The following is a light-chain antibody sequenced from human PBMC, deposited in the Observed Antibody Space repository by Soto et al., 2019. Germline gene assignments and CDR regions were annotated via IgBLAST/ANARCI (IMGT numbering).Light chain of an antibody. Sequence: EIVLTQSPGTLSLSPGERATLSCRASQSVSSSYLAWYQQKPGQAPRLLIYGASSRATGIPDRFSGSGSGTDFTLTTSRLEPEDFAVYYCQQYGRSPPLFAGGTKVETK. CDR2: GAS. CDR1: QSVSSSY. V-gene: IGKV3-20*01. J-gene: IGKJ4*01. CDR3: QQYGRSPPL.